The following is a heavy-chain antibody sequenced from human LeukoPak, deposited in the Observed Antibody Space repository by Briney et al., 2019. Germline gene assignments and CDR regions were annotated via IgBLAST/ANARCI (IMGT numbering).Heavy chain of an antibody. D-gene: IGHD6-6*01. CDR3: ARGPRSSGIAARLGATYFDY. CDR2: INHSGST. Sequence: PPETLSLTCAVYGGSFSGYYWSWIRQPPGKGLEWIGEINHSGSTNYNPSLKSRVTISVDTSKNQFSLKLSSVTAADTAVYYCARGPRSSGIAARLGATYFDYWGQGTLVTVSS. V-gene: IGHV4-34*01. CDR1: GGSFSGYY. J-gene: IGHJ4*02.